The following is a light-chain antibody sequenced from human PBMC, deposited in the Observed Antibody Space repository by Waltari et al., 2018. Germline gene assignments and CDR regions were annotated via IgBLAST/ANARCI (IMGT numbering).Light chain of an antibody. Sequence: FVLTQHAHVSGSPGQSITISCSASCSRVGLYYLFSWYQQHPGRAPILMVYEVSKRPSGVSNRFSGSKSSNTASLTISGLQSEDEADYYCCSYAGSSTWVFVGGTRLTVL. J-gene: IGLJ3*02. V-gene: IGLV2-23*02. CDR2: EVS. CDR1: CSRVGLYYL. CDR3: CSYAGSSTWV.